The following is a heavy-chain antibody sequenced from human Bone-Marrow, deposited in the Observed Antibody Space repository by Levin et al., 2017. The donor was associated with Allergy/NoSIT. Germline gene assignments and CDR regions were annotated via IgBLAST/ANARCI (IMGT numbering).Heavy chain of an antibody. CDR2: ITKNADST. Sequence: SGGSLRLSCAASGFTFSAYSMLWVRQASGERLEYASAITKNADSTYYADSVRGRFTISRDNSKDTLYLQMDSLRVEDMGVYYCARSSMAGVFDFWGHRTLVTVSS. J-gene: IGHJ4*01. CDR3: ARSSMAGVFDF. V-gene: IGHV3-64*02. CDR1: GFTFSAYS. D-gene: IGHD6-19*01.